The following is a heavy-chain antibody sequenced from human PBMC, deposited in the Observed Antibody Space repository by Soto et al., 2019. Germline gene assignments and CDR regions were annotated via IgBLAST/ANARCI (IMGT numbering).Heavy chain of an antibody. Sequence: PGGSLRLSCAASGFTFSSYWMSWVRQAPGKGLEWMANIQQDGSEKYYVDSVKGRFAISRDNAKNSLYLQMNRLRAEDTAVYYCASNSYSGCYDYWGQGPLVPVSS. CDR1: GFTFSSYW. D-gene: IGHD1-26*01. V-gene: IGHV3-7*01. J-gene: IGHJ4*02. CDR2: IQQDGSEK. CDR3: ASNSYSGCYDY.